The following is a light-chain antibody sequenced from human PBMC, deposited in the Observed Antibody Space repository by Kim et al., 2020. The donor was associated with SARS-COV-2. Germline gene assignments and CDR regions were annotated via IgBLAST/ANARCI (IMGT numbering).Light chain of an antibody. CDR3: GSRDSDNHLGL. CDR2: DKN. J-gene: IGLJ2*01. CDR1: SLRFYY. V-gene: IGLV3-19*01. Sequence: ALGQTVRITCQGDSLRFYYASWYQQKPGQAPMLIVYDKNNRPSGIPDRFSGSTSGSTASLTITGAKAEDEADYYCGSRDSDNHLGLFGGGTKLTVL.